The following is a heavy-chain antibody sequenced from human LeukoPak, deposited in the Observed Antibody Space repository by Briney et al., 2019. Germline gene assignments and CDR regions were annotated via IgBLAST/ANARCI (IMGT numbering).Heavy chain of an antibody. D-gene: IGHD2-2*01. CDR2: IYTSGRT. V-gene: IGHV4-4*07. J-gene: IGHJ5*02. Sequence: SETLSLTCAVSGGTFSSYYRSWIRQPAGKGLEWIGRIYTSGRTNHNPSLKSRVTMSVDTSKNQITLKLSSVTSADTAVYYCARGVRAAYRNPNWFDPWGQGTLVTVSS. CDR1: GGTFSSYY. CDR3: ARGVRAAYRNPNWFDP.